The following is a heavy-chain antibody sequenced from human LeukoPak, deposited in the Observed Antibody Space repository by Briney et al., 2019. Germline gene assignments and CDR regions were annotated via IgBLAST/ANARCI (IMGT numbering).Heavy chain of an antibody. CDR1: GGSISSYY. CDR3: ARALGYFDYLYYFDY. D-gene: IGHD3-9*01. Sequence: SETLSLTCTVSGGSISSYYWSWIRQPPGKGLEWIGYIYYSGSTNYNPSLKSRVTISVDTSKNQFSLKLSSVAAADTAVYYCARALGYFDYLYYFDYWGQGTLVTVSS. CDR2: IYYSGST. J-gene: IGHJ4*02. V-gene: IGHV4-59*01.